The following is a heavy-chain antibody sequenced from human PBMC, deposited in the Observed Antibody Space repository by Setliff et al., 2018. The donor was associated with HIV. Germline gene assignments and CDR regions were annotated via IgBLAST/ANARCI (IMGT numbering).Heavy chain of an antibody. CDR2: INTHTGNP. V-gene: IGHV7-4-1*02. CDR1: RYTFSTYA. J-gene: IGHJ6*02. CDR3: ARNFGLSPSGKYYYYYGMDI. Sequence: ASVKVSCKASRYTFSTYAFHWVRQAPGQGLEWMGWINTHTGNPTYAQDFTGRFVFSLDTAVSTAYLQISSLKAEDTAVYYCARNFGLSPSGKYYYYYGMDIWGQGTPVTVSS. D-gene: IGHD3-10*01.